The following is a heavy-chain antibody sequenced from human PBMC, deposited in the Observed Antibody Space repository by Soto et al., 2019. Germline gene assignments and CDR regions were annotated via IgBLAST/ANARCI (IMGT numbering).Heavy chain of an antibody. CDR2: ISYDGNRE. V-gene: IGHV3-30*18. Sequence: PGGSLRLSCAASGFTFSTYGMHWVRQAPGKGLEWVAVISYDGNREYYADSVKGRFTISRDNSKNTLYLEMNRLRAEDTAVYYCAKARQLYSSSSHIGYWGQGTLVTVSS. D-gene: IGHD6-6*01. J-gene: IGHJ4*02. CDR3: AKARQLYSSSSHIGY. CDR1: GFTFSTYG.